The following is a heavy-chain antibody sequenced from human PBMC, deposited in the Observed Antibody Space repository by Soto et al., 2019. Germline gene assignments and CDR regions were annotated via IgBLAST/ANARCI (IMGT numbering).Heavy chain of an antibody. Sequence: PSQTLSLTCAISGDTVSSNSAAWNWIRQSPSRGLEWLGRTHYRSKWYNDYAVSVKSRITINPDTSKNQFSLQLNSVTPEDTAVYYCGRSVRGHVVKYFDYWGQGTLVTVFS. D-gene: IGHD3-10*01. CDR2: THYRSKWYN. J-gene: IGHJ4*02. V-gene: IGHV6-1*01. CDR1: GDTVSSNSAA. CDR3: GRSVRGHVVKYFDY.